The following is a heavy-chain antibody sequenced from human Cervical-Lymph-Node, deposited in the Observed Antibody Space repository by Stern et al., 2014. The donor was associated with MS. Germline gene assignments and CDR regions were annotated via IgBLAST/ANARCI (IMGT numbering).Heavy chain of an antibody. V-gene: IGHV4-59*01. CDR3: AREGEYCSGSRCYPFLDY. Sequence: QLQLQASGPGLVKPSETLSLTCTVSGGSLRSYYWNWIRQAPGKGLEWLWVIYPAGSVIYTPSLSSRVAMSVDTSKNQFSLTVSSVTAADTAVYYCAREGEYCSGSRCYPFLDYWGQGTLVTVSS. CDR2: IYPAGSV. CDR1: GGSLRSYY. D-gene: IGHD2-15*01. J-gene: IGHJ4*02.